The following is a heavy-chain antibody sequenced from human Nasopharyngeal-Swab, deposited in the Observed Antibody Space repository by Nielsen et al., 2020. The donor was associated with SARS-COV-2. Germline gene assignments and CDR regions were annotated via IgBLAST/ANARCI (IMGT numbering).Heavy chain of an antibody. CDR2: IYTSGST. D-gene: IGHD3-10*01. CDR1: GGSISSYY. J-gene: IGHJ6*02. CDR3: ARTNMVRGVIYYYYGMDV. Sequence: SETLSLTCTVSGGSISSYYWSWIRQPAGKGLEWIGRIYTSGSTNYNPSLKSRVTMSVDTSKNQFSLKLSSVTAADTAVYYCARTNMVRGVIYYYYGMDVWGQGTTVTVSS. V-gene: IGHV4-4*07.